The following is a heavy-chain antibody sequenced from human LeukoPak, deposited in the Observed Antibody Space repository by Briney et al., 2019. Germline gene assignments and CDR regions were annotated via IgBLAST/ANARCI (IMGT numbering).Heavy chain of an antibody. D-gene: IGHD2-21*02. V-gene: IGHV3-33*01. CDR3: AREMLRLNCGGDCYNDY. CDR1: GFTFSSYG. CDR2: IWYDADTK. J-gene: IGHJ4*02. Sequence: GRSLRLSCATSGFTFSSYGMHWVRQAPGKGLDWVALIWYDADTKFYADSVKGRFTISRVNSKNTLYLQMNSLRAEDTAVYYCAREMLRLNCGGDCYNDYWGQGTLVTVSS.